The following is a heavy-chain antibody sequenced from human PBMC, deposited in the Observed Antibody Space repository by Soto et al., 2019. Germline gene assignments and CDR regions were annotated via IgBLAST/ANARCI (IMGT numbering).Heavy chain of an antibody. J-gene: IGHJ4*02. CDR1: GGSISSYY. Sequence: SETLSLTCTVSGGSISSYYWSWIRQPPGKGLEWIGYIYYSGSTNYNPSLKSRVTISVDTSKNQFSLKLSSVTAADTAVYYCARLCTNGVCQFDYWGQGTLVTVSS. D-gene: IGHD2-8*01. V-gene: IGHV4-59*01. CDR2: IYYSGST. CDR3: ARLCTNGVCQFDY.